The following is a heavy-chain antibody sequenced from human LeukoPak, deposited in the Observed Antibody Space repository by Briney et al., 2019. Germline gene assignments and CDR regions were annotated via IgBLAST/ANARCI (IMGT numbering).Heavy chain of an antibody. D-gene: IGHD5-18*01. J-gene: IGHJ4*02. CDR3: AKDRTGYSYGNPLFHY. Sequence: GGSLRLSCAASGFTFSSYSMNWVRQAPGKGLEWVSSISSSSSYIYYADSVKGRFTISRDNAKNSLYLQMNSLRAEDTAVYYCAKDRTGYSYGNPLFHYWGQGTLVTVSS. CDR1: GFTFSSYS. V-gene: IGHV3-21*01. CDR2: ISSSSSYI.